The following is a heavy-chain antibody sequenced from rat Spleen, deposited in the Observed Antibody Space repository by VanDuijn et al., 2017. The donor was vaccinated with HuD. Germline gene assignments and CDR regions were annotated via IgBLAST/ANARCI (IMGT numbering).Heavy chain of an antibody. D-gene: IGHD1-2*01. CDR3: ARDGYNSYIYYWYFDF. J-gene: IGHJ1*01. V-gene: IGHV2-13*01. CDR1: GFSLSSYG. Sequence: QVQLKESGPGLVQPSQTLSLTCTVSGFSLSSYGVIWVRQPPGKGLEWMGGIWGDGSTDYNSALKSRLSISRDTSKSQVFLKMNSLQTEDTATYYCARDGYNSYIYYWYFDFWGPGTMVTVSS. CDR2: IWGDGST.